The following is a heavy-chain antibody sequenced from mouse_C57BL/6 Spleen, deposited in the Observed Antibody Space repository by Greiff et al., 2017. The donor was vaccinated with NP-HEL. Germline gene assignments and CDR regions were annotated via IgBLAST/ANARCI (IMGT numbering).Heavy chain of an antibody. J-gene: IGHJ2*01. CDR2: IDPETGGT. CDR3: TRRILTGTAAPYYFDY. Sequence: QVQLKESGAELVRPGASVTLSCKASGYTFTDYEMHWVKQTPVHGLEWIGAIDPETGGTAYNQKFKGKAILTADKSSSTAYMELRSLTSEDSAVYYCTRRILTGTAAPYYFDYWGQGTTLTVSS. V-gene: IGHV1-15*01. D-gene: IGHD4-1*01. CDR1: GYTFTDYE.